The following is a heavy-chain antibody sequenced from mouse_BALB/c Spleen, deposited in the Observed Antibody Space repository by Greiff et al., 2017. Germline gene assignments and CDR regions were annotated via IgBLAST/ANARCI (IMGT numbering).Heavy chain of an antibody. Sequence: EVQLVESGGGLVKPGGSLKLSCAASGFTFSSYAMSWVRQTPEKRLEWVASISSGGSTYYPDSVKGRFTISRDNARNILYLQMSSLRSEDTAMYYCARDDGYDLPYWGQGTTLTVSS. J-gene: IGHJ2*01. CDR3: ARDDGYDLPY. CDR2: ISSGGST. V-gene: IGHV5-6-5*01. CDR1: GFTFSSYA. D-gene: IGHD2-2*01.